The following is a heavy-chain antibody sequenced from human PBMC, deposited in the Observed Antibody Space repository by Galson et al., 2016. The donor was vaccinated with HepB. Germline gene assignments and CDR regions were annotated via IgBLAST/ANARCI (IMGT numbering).Heavy chain of an antibody. D-gene: IGHD3-10*01. J-gene: IGHJ4*02. CDR3: ARKGGIYSPWGY. CDR2: IKQDGNEK. V-gene: IGHV3-7*03. CDR1: GFTFSSYW. Sequence: SLRLSCAASGFTFSSYWMSWVRQAPGKGLEWVANIKQDGNEKYYVDSVKGRFTISRDNAKNSMYLQMNSLRAEDTAVYYCARKGGIYSPWGYWGQGILVTVSS.